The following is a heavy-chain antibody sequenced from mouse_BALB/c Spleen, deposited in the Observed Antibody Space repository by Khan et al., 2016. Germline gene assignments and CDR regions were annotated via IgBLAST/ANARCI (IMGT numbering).Heavy chain of an antibody. D-gene: IGHD2-1*01. CDR3: GREENYGNYYDMDY. V-gene: IGHV10-3*03. CDR1: GFTFNTYA. CDR2: IRSKSNNYAT. J-gene: IGHJ4*01. Sequence: EVQLQESGGGLVQPKGSLKLSCAASGFTFNTYAMHWVCQAPGKGLEWVARIRSKSNNYATYYADSVKARFTISRDDSPSMLYLHMNKLKTEDTAMYYCGREENYGNYYDMDYWGQGTSVTVSS.